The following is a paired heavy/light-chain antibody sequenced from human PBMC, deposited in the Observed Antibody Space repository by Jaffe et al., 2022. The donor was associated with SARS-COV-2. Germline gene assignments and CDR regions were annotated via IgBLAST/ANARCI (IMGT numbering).Light chain of an antibody. CDR2: DAS. J-gene: IGKJ5*01. CDR1: QSVSSY. Sequence: EIVLTQSPATLSLSPGERATLSCRASQSVSSYLAWYQQKPGQAPRLLIYDASNRATGIPARFSGSGSGTDFTLTISSLEPEDFAVYYCQQRSNWLLTFGQGTRLEIK. V-gene: IGKV3-11*01. CDR3: QQRSNWLLT.
Heavy chain of an antibody. CDR3: AILGEYQLPRGYYYGMDV. Sequence: QVQLVQSGAEVKKPGSSVKVSCKASGGTFSSYAISWVRQAPGQGLEWMGGIIPIFGTANYAQKFQGRVTITADESTSTAYMELSSLRSEDTAVYYCAILGEYQLPRGYYYGMDVWGQGTTVTVSS. CDR2: IIPIFGTA. V-gene: IGHV1-69*01. D-gene: IGHD2-2*01. CDR1: GGTFSSYA. J-gene: IGHJ6*02.